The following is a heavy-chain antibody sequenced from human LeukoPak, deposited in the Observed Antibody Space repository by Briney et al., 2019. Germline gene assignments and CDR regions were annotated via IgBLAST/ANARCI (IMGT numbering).Heavy chain of an antibody. CDR3: AKDLENKVTIWIDY. J-gene: IGHJ4*02. CDR2: ISGSGVIT. D-gene: IGHD4-17*01. Sequence: GGSRRLSCAASGFTFSTYAMSWVRQAPGKGLEWVSSISGSGVITYYADSVKGRFTISRDNSRKTLYLQMNNLISEDTAVYYCAKDLENKVTIWIDYWGQGALVTVSS. V-gene: IGHV3-23*01. CDR1: GFTFSTYA.